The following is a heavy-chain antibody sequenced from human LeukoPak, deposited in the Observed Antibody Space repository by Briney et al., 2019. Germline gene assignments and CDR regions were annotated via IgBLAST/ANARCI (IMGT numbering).Heavy chain of an antibody. CDR2: IIPIFGTA. D-gene: IGHD3-10*01. J-gene: IGHJ5*02. Sequence: GASVKVSCKASGGTFSSYAISWVRQAPGQGLEWMGGIIPIFGTANYAQKFQGRVTITADESTSTAYMELSSLGSEDTAVYYCARDSRLNYYGSGRIWFDPWGQGTLVTVSS. V-gene: IGHV1-69*13. CDR3: ARDSRLNYYGSGRIWFDP. CDR1: GGTFSSYA.